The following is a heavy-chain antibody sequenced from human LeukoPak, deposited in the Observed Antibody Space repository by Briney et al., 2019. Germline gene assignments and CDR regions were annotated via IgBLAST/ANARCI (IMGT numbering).Heavy chain of an antibody. CDR1: GGSISSSSYH. Sequence: SETLSLTCTVSGGSISSSSYHWGWIRQPPGKGLQWIGSIYYSGSTYYNPSLKSRVTISVDTSKNQFSLKLTSVTAADTAVHYCARQSATYYDFWSGSFDIWGQGTMVTVSS. J-gene: IGHJ3*02. CDR3: ARQSATYYDFWSGSFDI. V-gene: IGHV4-39*01. CDR2: IYYSGST. D-gene: IGHD3-3*01.